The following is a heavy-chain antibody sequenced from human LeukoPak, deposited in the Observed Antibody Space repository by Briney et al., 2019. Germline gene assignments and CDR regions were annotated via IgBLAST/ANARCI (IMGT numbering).Heavy chain of an antibody. CDR1: GYSISSGYY. V-gene: IGHV4-38-2*02. D-gene: IGHD1-26*01. Sequence: SETLSLTCTVSGYSISSGYYWGWIRQPPGKGLEWIGSIYHSGRTYYNPSLKSRVTISVDTSKNQFTLRLRSVTAADTPVYYCAREMTIRIVGADDAFDIWGHGTMVTVSS. CDR2: IYHSGRT. J-gene: IGHJ3*02. CDR3: AREMTIRIVGADDAFDI.